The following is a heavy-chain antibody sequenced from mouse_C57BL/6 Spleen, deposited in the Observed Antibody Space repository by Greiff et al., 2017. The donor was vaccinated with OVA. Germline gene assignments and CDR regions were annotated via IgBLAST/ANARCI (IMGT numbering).Heavy chain of an antibody. J-gene: IGHJ2*01. CDR3: ARTVYYYGSSPDY. CDR1: GYTFTDYY. Sequence: EVKLQQSGPELVKPGASVKISCKASGYTFTDYYMNWVKQSHGKSLEWIGDINPNNGGTSYNQKFKGKATLTVDKSSSTAYMELRSLTSEDSAVYYCARTVYYYGSSPDYWGQGTTLTVSS. V-gene: IGHV1-26*01. D-gene: IGHD1-1*01. CDR2: INPNNGGT.